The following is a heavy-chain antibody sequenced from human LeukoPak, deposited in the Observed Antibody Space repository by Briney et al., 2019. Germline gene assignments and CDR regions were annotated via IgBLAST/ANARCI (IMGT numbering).Heavy chain of an antibody. CDR1: GYRFSPYW. D-gene: IGHD6-19*01. V-gene: IGHV3-7*01. CDR2: ISDGGRAA. Sequence: GGSLRLSCAASGYRFSPYWMSWVRQTPGKGLEWVASISDGGRAAYYGDSVRGRFTISRDDARNSLFLQMNGLRAEDTAVYYCAKEGGKQWLVYYYYGMDVWGQGTTVTVSS. J-gene: IGHJ6*02. CDR3: AKEGGKQWLVYYYYGMDV.